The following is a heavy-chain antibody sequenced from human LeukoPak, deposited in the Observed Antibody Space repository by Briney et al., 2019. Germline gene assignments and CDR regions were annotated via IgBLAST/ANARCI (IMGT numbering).Heavy chain of an antibody. CDR3: ARVSSGYYYYYYYYMDV. CDR1: GGSFSGYY. V-gene: IGHV4-34*01. CDR2: INHSGST. J-gene: IGHJ6*03. D-gene: IGHD3-22*01. Sequence: SETLSLTCAVYGGSFSGYYWSWIRQPPGKGLEWIGEINHSGSTNYNPSLKSRVTISVDTSKNQFSLKLSSVTAADTPVYYCARVSSGYYYYYYYYMDVWGKGATVTVSS.